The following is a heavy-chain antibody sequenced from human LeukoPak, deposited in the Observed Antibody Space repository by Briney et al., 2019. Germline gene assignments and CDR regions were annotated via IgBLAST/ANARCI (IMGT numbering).Heavy chain of an antibody. CDR3: VRDRPSNYYDSSVDAFDI. J-gene: IGHJ3*02. CDR1: GFTLSNYW. Sequence: QAGGSLRLSCAASGFTLSNYWMHWVRQAPGKGLVWGSRINSGGRTTGYAGSVKGRFTISRDNAKKMLYLQMNSLRAEDTAVYYCVRDRPSNYYDSSVDAFDIWGRGTMVTVSS. D-gene: IGHD3-22*01. CDR2: INSGGRTT. V-gene: IGHV3-74*01.